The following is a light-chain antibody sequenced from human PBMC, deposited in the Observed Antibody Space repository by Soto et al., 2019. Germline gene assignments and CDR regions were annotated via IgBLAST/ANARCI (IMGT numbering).Light chain of an antibody. Sequence: QSVLTQPPSASGSPGQSVTISYTGTSSDVGAYNYVSWYQQHPGKAPKLMIYEVSKRPSGVPDRFSGSKSGNTASLTVSGLQAEDEADYYCSSYAGSNKVFGGGTKVTVL. V-gene: IGLV2-8*01. CDR3: SSYAGSNKV. J-gene: IGLJ2*01. CDR1: SSDVGAYNY. CDR2: EVS.